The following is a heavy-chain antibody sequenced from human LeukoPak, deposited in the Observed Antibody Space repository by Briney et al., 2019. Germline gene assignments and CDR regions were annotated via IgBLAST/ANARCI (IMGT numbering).Heavy chain of an antibody. D-gene: IGHD3-10*01. J-gene: IGHJ4*02. CDR1: GFTFSSSP. V-gene: IGHV3-64D*06. CDR2: INPSGSFV. CDR3: VREMGSGTHYCLEF. Sequence: GGSLRLSCSASGFTFSSSPMHWVRQGPGKGLEYVSSINPSGSFVSYADFAKGRFTISRDNWRNTLHLQMNSLTPDDTAIYYCVREMGSGTHYCLEFWGQGALVTVSA.